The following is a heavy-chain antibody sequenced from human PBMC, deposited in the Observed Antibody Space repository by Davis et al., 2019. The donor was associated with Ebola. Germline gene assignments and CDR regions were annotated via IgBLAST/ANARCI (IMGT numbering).Heavy chain of an antibody. D-gene: IGHD5-12*01. CDR2: INHSGST. CDR3: ARDRGYSGYDAFDI. Sequence: SETLSLTCAVYGGSFSGYYWSWIRQPPGKGLEWIGEINHSGSTNYNPSLKSRVTISVDTSKNQFSLKLSSVTAADTALYYCARDRGYSGYDAFDIWGQGTMVTVSS. CDR1: GGSFSGYY. J-gene: IGHJ3*02. V-gene: IGHV4-34*01.